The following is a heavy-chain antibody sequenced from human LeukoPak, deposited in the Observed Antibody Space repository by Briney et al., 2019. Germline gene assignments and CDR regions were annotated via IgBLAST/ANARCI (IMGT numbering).Heavy chain of an antibody. CDR3: AREGGPYRPLDY. V-gene: IGHV4-4*02. Sequence: KASETLSLTCGVSGGSITITNYWTWVRQPPGKGLEWIGEVNLQGSTNYNPSLMGRVAISVDTSENHISLQLTSVTAADTAVYYCAREGGPYRPLDYSGQGTLVTVSS. J-gene: IGHJ4*02. CDR2: VNLQGST. CDR1: GGSITITNY.